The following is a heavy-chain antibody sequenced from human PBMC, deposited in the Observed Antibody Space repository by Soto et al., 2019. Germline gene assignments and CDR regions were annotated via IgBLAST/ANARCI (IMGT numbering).Heavy chain of an antibody. Sequence: TSETLSLTCTVSGGSISSYYWSWIRQPPGKGLEWIGYIYYSGSTNYNPSLKSRVTISVDTSKNQFSLKLSSVTAADTAVYYCARGPHYYFWSGYSFGEDYFDYWGQGTLVTVSS. CDR2: IYYSGST. CDR3: ARGPHYYFWSGYSFGEDYFDY. V-gene: IGHV4-59*01. D-gene: IGHD3-3*01. J-gene: IGHJ4*02. CDR1: GGSISSYY.